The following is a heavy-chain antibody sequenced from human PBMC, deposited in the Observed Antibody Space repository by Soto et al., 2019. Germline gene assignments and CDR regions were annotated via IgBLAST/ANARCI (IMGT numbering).Heavy chain of an antibody. D-gene: IGHD3-16*02. CDR3: TRHRDYVWGSYRYMAHLFDY. V-gene: IGHV3-73*01. CDR1: GFTFSGSA. Sequence: WGSLRLSCAASGFTFSGSAMHFFRHSSFKWLEWVVRIRSKANSYATAYAASVKGRFTISRDDSKNTAYLQMNSLKTEDTAVYYCTRHRDYVWGSYRYMAHLFDYWGQGTLVTVSS. CDR2: IRSKANSYAT. J-gene: IGHJ4*02.